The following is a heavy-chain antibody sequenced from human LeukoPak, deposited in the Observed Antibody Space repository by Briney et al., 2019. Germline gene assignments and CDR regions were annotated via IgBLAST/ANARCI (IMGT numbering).Heavy chain of an antibody. D-gene: IGHD3-3*01. J-gene: IGHJ4*02. CDR1: GFTFDDYA. V-gene: IGHV3-9*01. CDR3: AKDPARFLEWLSPYYFDY. CDR2: ISWNSGSI. Sequence: SGGSLRLSCAASGFTFDDYAMHWVRQAPGKGLEWVSGISWNSGSIGYADSVKGRFTISRDNAKNSLYLQMNSLRAEDTALYYCAKDPARFLEWLSPYYFDYWGQGTLVTVSS.